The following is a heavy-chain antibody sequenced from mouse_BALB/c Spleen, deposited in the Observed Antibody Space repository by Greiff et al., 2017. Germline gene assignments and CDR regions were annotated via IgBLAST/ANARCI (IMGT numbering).Heavy chain of an antibody. V-gene: IGHV1-5*01. CDR3: TGYYGSNFYWYFDV. D-gene: IGHD1-1*01. Sequence: VQLQQSGTVLARPGASVKMSCKASGYSFTSYWMHWVKQRPGQGLEWIGAIYPGNSDTSYNQKFKGKAKLTAVTSASTAYMELSSLTNEDSAVYYVTGYYGSNFYWYFDVWGAGTTVTVSS. CDR1: GYSFTSYW. J-gene: IGHJ1*01. CDR2: IYPGNSDT.